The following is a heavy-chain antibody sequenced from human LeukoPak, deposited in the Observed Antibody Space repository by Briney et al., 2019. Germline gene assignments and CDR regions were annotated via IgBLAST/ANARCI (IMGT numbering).Heavy chain of an antibody. Sequence: ASVEVSCKASGYTFTSYGIRWVRQAPGQGLEWMGWISAYNGNTNYAQKLQGRVTMTTDTSTSTAYMELRRLRSDDTAVYYCARDGVSGYYDILTGYYYFDYWGQGTLVTVSS. CDR2: ISAYNGNT. J-gene: IGHJ4*02. CDR3: ARDGVSGYYDILTGYYYFDY. CDR1: GYTFTSYG. D-gene: IGHD3-9*01. V-gene: IGHV1-18*01.